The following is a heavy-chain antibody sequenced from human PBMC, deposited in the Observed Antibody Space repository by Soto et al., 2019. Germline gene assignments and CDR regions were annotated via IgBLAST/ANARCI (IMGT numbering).Heavy chain of an antibody. J-gene: IGHJ3*02. CDR3: ARLVATIKNAFDI. D-gene: IGHD5-12*01. CDR2: IIPILGIA. CDR1: GGTFSSYT. Sequence: QVQLVQSGAEVKKPGSSVKVSCKASGGTFSSYTISWVRQAPGQGLEWMGRIIPILGIANYAQKFQGRITITADKSTITAYMELSSLISEDTAVDYCARLVATIKNAFDIWGQGTMVTVSS. V-gene: IGHV1-69*02.